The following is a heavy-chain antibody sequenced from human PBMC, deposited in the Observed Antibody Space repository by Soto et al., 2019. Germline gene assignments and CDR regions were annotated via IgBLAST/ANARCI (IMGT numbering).Heavy chain of an antibody. Sequence: SETLSLTCTVSAGSITTSYWSWIRQPLGKALEWIGYISYRGSTNYNPSLKSRPTISIDTSKSQISLKLTSMTTADTAVYYCASSGIVGREVNTWFDPWGQGTLVTVSS. CDR3: ASSGIVGREVNTWFDP. D-gene: IGHD3-22*01. CDR1: AGSITTSY. V-gene: IGHV4-59*01. CDR2: ISYRGST. J-gene: IGHJ5*02.